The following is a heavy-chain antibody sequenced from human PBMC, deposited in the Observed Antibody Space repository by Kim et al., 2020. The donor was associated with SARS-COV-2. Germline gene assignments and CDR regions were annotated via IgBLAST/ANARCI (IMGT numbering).Heavy chain of an antibody. CDR3: AREITGTTDPAFDI. J-gene: IGHJ3*02. Sequence: ASVKVSCKASGYTFTSYAMNWVRQAPGQGLEWMGWINTNTGNPTYAQGFTGLFVFSLDTSVSTAYLQISSLKAEDTAVYYCAREITGTTDPAFDIWGQGTMVTVSS. V-gene: IGHV7-4-1*02. CDR2: INTNTGNP. CDR1: GYTFTSYA. D-gene: IGHD1-7*01.